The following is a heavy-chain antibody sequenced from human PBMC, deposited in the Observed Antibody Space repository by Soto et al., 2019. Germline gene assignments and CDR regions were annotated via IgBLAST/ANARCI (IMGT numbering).Heavy chain of an antibody. D-gene: IGHD2-15*01. J-gene: IGHJ4*02. Sequence: QVQLVQSGAEVKKPGSSVKVSCKASGGTFSSYAISWVRQAPGQGLEWMGGIIPIFGTANYAQKFQGRVTITADESTRTAYMELSSLRSEDTAVYYCASRGGYCSGGSCYRLDYWGQGTLVTVSS. CDR2: IIPIFGTA. CDR1: GGTFSSYA. V-gene: IGHV1-69*01. CDR3: ASRGGYCSGGSCYRLDY.